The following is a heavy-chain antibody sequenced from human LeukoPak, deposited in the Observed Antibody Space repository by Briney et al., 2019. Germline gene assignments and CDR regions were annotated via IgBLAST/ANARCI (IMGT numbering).Heavy chain of an antibody. CDR3: AKDQGGYGDSYFDF. CDR2: ISYDASNK. D-gene: IGHD4-17*01. CDR1: GFTFNTYG. J-gene: IGHJ4*02. V-gene: IGHV3-30*18. Sequence: GGSLRLSCAASGFTFNTYGMHWVRQAPGKGLEWVAFISYDASNKYYADAVRGRFTISRDNSKNTLYLQMNNLRAEDMAMFYCAKDQGGYGDSYFDFWGQGTLVTVSS.